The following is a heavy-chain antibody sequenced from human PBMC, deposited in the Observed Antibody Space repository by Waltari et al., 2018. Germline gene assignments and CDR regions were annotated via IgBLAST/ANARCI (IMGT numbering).Heavy chain of an antibody. CDR2: ISYNGRNI. CDR3: ARDYCDRTNCHGMDV. V-gene: IGHV3-30*04. D-gene: IGHD3-22*01. Sequence: QVQLVESGGGVVQPGRSLRLSCAASDFTFWSYAMPWVRQAPGKGLEWVAVISYNGRNIYYEDSVKGRFTISRDNSNKTLYLQMNSLRPEDTAVYYCARDYCDRTNCHGMDVWGQGTTVTVSS. J-gene: IGHJ6*02. CDR1: DFTFWSYA.